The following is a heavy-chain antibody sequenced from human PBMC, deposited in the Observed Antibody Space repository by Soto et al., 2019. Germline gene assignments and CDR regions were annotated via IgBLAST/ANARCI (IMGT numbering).Heavy chain of an antibody. D-gene: IGHD1-26*01. Sequence: GGSLRLSCAASGFTFSSYGMHWVRQAPGKGLEWVAVISYDGSNKYYADSVKGRFTISRDNSKNTLYLQMNSLRAEDTAVYYCAKDRLGATIRDYYYGMDVWGQGTTVTVSS. J-gene: IGHJ6*02. CDR2: ISYDGSNK. CDR1: GFTFSSYG. V-gene: IGHV3-30*18. CDR3: AKDRLGATIRDYYYGMDV.